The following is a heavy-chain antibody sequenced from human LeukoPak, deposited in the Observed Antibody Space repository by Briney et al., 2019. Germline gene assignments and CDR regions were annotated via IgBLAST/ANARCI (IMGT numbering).Heavy chain of an antibody. D-gene: IGHD1-26*01. J-gene: IGHJ4*02. Sequence: SETLSLTCAVSGYSISSGYYWGWIRQPPGKGLEWIGSIYHSGSTYYNPSLKSRVTISVDTSKNQFSLKLSSVTAADTAVYYCGRQYSGSCHVDYWGQGTLVTVSS. V-gene: IGHV4-38-2*01. CDR3: GRQYSGSCHVDY. CDR2: IYHSGST. CDR1: GYSISSGYY.